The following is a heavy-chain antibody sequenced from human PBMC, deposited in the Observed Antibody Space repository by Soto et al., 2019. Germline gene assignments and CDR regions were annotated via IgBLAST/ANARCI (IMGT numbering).Heavy chain of an antibody. CDR3: ARVPGSSPASSIRGAFDI. Sequence: GGSLRLSCAASGFTFSSYGMHWVRQAPGKGLEWVAVIWYDGSNKYYADSVKGRFTISRDNSKNTLYLQMNSLRAEDTAVYYCARVPGSSPASSIRGAFDIWGQGTMVTVSS. CDR2: IWYDGSNK. CDR1: GFTFSSYG. V-gene: IGHV3-33*01. J-gene: IGHJ3*02. D-gene: IGHD6-13*01.